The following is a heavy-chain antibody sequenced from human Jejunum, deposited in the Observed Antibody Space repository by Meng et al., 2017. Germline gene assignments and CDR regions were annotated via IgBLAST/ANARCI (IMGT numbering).Heavy chain of an antibody. V-gene: IGHV4-4*02. CDR1: GASISSGNW. Sequence: QGQCQESGPGLVQPSETLSLPCAVSGASISSGNWWSWVRQPPGKGLEWIGEMYQSGTTNYNPSLKSRVTILLDTSKNQLSLELTSVTAADTAVYYCARHISVTGTRGFDYWGQGTLVTVSS. CDR2: MYQSGTT. D-gene: IGHD6-19*01. CDR3: ARHISVTGTRGFDY. J-gene: IGHJ4*02.